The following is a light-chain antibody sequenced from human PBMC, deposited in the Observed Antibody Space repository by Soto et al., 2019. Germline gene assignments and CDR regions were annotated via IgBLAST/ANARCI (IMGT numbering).Light chain of an antibody. J-gene: IGLJ3*02. V-gene: IGLV1-40*01. CDR2: GNS. Sequence: QSVLTQPPSVSGAPGQRVTITCTGSSSNIGAGYDVHWYQQLPGTAPKLLIYGNSNRPSGVPDRFSGSKSATSASLAITGLQPEDEADYYCQSYDSSLSGSVFGGGTKLTVL. CDR3: QSYDSSLSGSV. CDR1: SSNIGAGYD.